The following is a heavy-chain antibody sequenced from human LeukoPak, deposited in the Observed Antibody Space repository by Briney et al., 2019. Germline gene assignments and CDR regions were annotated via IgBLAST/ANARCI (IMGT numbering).Heavy chain of an antibody. Sequence: PGGSLRLSCAASGFSFSTYGMSWVRQAPGKGLEWVSAISGSGGSTYYADSVKGRFTISRDNSKNTLYLQMNSLRAEDTAVYYCAKVELTRTVVKGYYFDYWGQGTLVTVSS. CDR2: ISGSGGST. J-gene: IGHJ4*02. V-gene: IGHV3-23*01. D-gene: IGHD4-23*01. CDR1: GFSFSTYG. CDR3: AKVELTRTVVKGYYFDY.